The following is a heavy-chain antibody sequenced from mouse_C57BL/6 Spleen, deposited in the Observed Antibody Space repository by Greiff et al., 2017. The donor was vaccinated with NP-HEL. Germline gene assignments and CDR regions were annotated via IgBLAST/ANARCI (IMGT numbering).Heavy chain of an antibody. CDR1: GFTFSDFY. Sequence: EVKLVESGGGLVQSGRSLRLSCATSGFTFSDFYMEWVRQAPGKGLEWIAASRNKANDYTTEYSASVKGRFIVSRDTSQSILYLQMNALRAEDTAIYYCARGDSSGPYAMDYWGQGTSVTVSS. V-gene: IGHV7-1*01. J-gene: IGHJ4*01. CDR2: SRNKANDYTT. D-gene: IGHD3-2*02. CDR3: ARGDSSGPYAMDY.